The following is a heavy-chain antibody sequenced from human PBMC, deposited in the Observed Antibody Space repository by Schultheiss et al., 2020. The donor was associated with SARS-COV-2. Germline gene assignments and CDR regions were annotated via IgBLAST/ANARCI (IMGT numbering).Heavy chain of an antibody. D-gene: IGHD3-22*01. CDR3: AKRGPRDSSGNEGFDY. Sequence: GGSLRLSCAASGFTFSSYAISWVRQAPGKGLEWVSAISGSGGSTYYADSVKGRFTISRDNSKNTLYLQMNSLRAEDTAVYYCAKRGPRDSSGNEGFDYWGQGTLVTVSS. V-gene: IGHV3-23*01. J-gene: IGHJ4*02. CDR2: ISGSGGST. CDR1: GFTFSSYA.